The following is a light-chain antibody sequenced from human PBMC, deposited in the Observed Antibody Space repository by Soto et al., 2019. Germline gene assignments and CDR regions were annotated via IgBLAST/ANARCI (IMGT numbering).Light chain of an antibody. CDR1: QSISSW. Sequence: DIQMTQSPSTLSASVGDRVTITCRASQSISSWLAWYQQKPGKAPKLLIYDASSLESGVPSRFSGSGSGTEFPLTIGSLQPDEFATYYCQQYNSYAPWTFGQGTKVEIK. CDR3: QQYNSYAPWT. V-gene: IGKV1-5*01. J-gene: IGKJ1*01. CDR2: DAS.